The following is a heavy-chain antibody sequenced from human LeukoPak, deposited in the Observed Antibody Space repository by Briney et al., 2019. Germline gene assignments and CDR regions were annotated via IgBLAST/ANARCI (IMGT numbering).Heavy chain of an antibody. Sequence: PGRSLRLSCAASGFTFDDYAMHWVRQAPGKGREWVSGISWNSGSIGYADSVKGRFTISRDNAKNSLYLQMNSLGAEDTALYYCARPDDSESFYRANHYWGRGTLVTVS. CDR3: ARPDDSESFYRANHY. CDR2: ISWNSGSI. D-gene: IGHD3-10*01. V-gene: IGHV3-9*01. J-gene: IGHJ4*02. CDR1: GFTFDDYA.